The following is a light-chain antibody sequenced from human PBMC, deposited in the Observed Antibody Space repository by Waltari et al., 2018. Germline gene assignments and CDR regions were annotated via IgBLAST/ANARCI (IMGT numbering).Light chain of an antibody. V-gene: IGLV2-14*03. CDR1: SPDVGRYDY. J-gene: IGLJ3*02. Sequence: QSVLSQPASLSGSPGQSITISCRGTSPDVGRYDYVSWYLQHPGQVPRLILYDVNNRPSGISSRFSGSKFGNLASLTISDLQPDDEADYYCASYVVGGARVFGGGTKLTVL. CDR2: DVN. CDR3: ASYVVGGARV.